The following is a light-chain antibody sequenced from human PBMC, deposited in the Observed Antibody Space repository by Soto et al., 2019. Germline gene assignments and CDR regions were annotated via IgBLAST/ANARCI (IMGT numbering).Light chain of an antibody. CDR3: LLSYSDTRQV. V-gene: IGLV7-46*01. J-gene: IGLJ2*01. CDR1: TGAVTSGLY. Sequence: QTVVTQEPSLTVSPGGTVTLPCGPSTGAVTSGLYPYWFQQRPGQAPRTLIFDATSRHSWTPARFSGSLLGGKAALILSGAQPEDEADYYCLLSYSDTRQVFGGGTKLTVL. CDR2: DAT.